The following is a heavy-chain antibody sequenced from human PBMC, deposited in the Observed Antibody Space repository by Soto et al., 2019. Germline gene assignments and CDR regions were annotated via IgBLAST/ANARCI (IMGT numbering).Heavy chain of an antibody. CDR1: GYTFTNYG. Sequence: QVQLVQSGAEVREPGASVKVSCKASGYTFTNYGVSWVRQAPGQGLEWMGWIGGYKGNTNYAQKLQGRVTLTTDTSTSTAYMELRRLRSADTDVYYCAPHTLDTGMPSGYWGQGTLVTVSS. CDR3: APHTLDTGMPSGY. V-gene: IGHV1-18*01. CDR2: IGGYKGNT. J-gene: IGHJ4*02. D-gene: IGHD5-18*01.